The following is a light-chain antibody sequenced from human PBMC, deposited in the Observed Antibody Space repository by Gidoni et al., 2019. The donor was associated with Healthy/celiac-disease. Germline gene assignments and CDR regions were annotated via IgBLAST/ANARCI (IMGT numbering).Light chain of an antibody. CDR3: SSYTSSSTRV. Sequence: QSALTQPASVSGSPGQSITISCTGTSSDVGCYNYVSWYQQHPGNAPKLMIYEVSNRPSGVSNRFSGSKSGNTASLTISGLQAEDEADYYCSSYTSSSTRVFGGGTKLNVL. V-gene: IGLV2-14*01. J-gene: IGLJ2*01. CDR1: SSDVGCYNY. CDR2: EVS.